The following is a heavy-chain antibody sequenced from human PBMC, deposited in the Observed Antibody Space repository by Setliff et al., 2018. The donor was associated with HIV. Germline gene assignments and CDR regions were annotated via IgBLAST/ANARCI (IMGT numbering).Heavy chain of an antibody. D-gene: IGHD5-18*01. Sequence: GGSLRLSCAASGFTFSNNWMAWVRLAPGKGLEWVANIRQDGSEKYYVDSVEGRFTISRDNAKSSLYLQMNSLRADDTAVYYCARDYSYVAQAGYYAMDVWGQGTTVTVSS. CDR2: IRQDGSEK. CDR1: GFTFSNNW. CDR3: ARDYSYVAQAGYYAMDV. V-gene: IGHV3-7*01. J-gene: IGHJ6*02.